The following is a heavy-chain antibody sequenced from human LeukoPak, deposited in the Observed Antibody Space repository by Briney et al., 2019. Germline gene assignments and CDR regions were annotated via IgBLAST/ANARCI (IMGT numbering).Heavy chain of an antibody. CDR1: GGSISSYY. Sequence: PSGTLSLTCTVSGGSISSYYWSWIRQPPGKGLEWIGYIYYSGSTNYNPSLKSRVTISVDTSKNQFSLKLSSVTAADTAVYYCAREGLVVNYFDYWGQGTLVTVSS. V-gene: IGHV4-59*01. CDR3: AREGLVVNYFDY. CDR2: IYYSGST. J-gene: IGHJ4*02. D-gene: IGHD2-15*01.